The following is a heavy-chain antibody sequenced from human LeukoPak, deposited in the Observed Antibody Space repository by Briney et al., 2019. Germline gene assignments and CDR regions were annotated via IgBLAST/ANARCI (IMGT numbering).Heavy chain of an antibody. CDR3: ARVGGGGYCSSTSCYVNYYYGMDV. D-gene: IGHD2-2*01. V-gene: IGHV4-34*01. J-gene: IGHJ6*02. CDR1: GGSFSGYY. CDR2: INHSGST. Sequence: SETLSFTCAVYGGSFSGYYWSWIRQPPGKGLEWIGEINHSGSTNYNPSLKSRVTISVDTSKNQFSLKLSSVTAADTAVYYCARVGGGGYCSSTSCYVNYYYGMDVWGQGTTVTVSS.